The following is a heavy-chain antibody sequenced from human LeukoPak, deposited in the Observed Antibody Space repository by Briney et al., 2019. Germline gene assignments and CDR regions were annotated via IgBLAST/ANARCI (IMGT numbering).Heavy chain of an antibody. CDR2: IYFSGST. V-gene: IGHV4-59*12. D-gene: IGHD6-19*01. CDR1: GGSITNFY. J-gene: IGHJ4*02. Sequence: SETLSLTCTVSGGSITNFYWSWIRQPPGKGLEYIGYIYFSGSTNYNPSLKSRVTMSVDTSKNQFSLKLSSVTAADTAVYYCARSGYSSGPDYWGQGTLVTVSS. CDR3: ARSGYSSGPDY.